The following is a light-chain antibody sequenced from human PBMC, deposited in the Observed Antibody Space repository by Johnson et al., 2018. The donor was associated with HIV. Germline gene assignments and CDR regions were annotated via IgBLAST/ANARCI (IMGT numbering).Light chain of an antibody. CDR1: IANIGNNY. CDR3: GTWDSGLRAGV. V-gene: IGLV1-51*02. CDR2: EHN. Sequence: QSVLTQPPSVSAAPGQRVTISCSGGIANIGNNYVSWYQQLPGTAPKLLIYEHNKRPSGIPDRFSGSKSGTSATLDISRLQTGDEADYYCGTWDSGLRAGVFGTGTKVTVL. J-gene: IGLJ1*01.